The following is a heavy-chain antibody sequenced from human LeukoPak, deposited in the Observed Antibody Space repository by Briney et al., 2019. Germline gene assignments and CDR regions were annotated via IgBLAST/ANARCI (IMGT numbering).Heavy chain of an antibody. Sequence: PSETLSLTCAAYGESFSGYYWSWIRQPPGKGLEWIGEINHGGSTNYNPSLKSRVTISVDTSKNQFSLKLSSVTAADTAVYYCARALWFDPWGQGTLVTVSS. CDR2: INHGGST. CDR1: GESFSGYY. CDR3: ARALWFDP. J-gene: IGHJ5*02. V-gene: IGHV4-34*01.